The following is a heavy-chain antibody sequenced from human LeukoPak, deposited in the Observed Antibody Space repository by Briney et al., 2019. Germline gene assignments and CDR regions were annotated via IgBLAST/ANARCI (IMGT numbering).Heavy chain of an antibody. V-gene: IGHV3-23*01. CDR2: IIGSGGST. CDR3: AKFFSGFDY. CDR1: GFTFSSHG. J-gene: IGHJ4*02. D-gene: IGHD3-10*01. Sequence: GGSLRLSCAASGFTFSSHGMSWVRQAPGKGLEWVSTIIGSGGSTYYADSVKGRFTISRDNSKNTLYLQMNSLRAEDTAVYYCAKFFSGFDYWGQGTLVTVSS.